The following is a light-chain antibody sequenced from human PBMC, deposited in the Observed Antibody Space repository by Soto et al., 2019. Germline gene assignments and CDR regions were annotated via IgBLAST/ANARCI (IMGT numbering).Light chain of an antibody. CDR3: QSYDISLSGYV. V-gene: IGLV1-40*01. CDR2: DNN. Sequence: QSVLTQPPSVSGAPGQRVTISCTGSSSNIGAGYDVHWYQQVPGTAPKLLIYDNNNRPSGVPDRFSGSKSGTSASLAITGLQAEDEADYYCQSYDISLSGYVFGTGTKLTVL. CDR1: SSNIGAGYD. J-gene: IGLJ1*01.